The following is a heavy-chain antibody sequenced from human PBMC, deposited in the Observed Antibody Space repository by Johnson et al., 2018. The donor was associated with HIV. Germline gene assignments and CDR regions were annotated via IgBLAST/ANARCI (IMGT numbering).Heavy chain of an antibody. CDR1: GFTLAAYG. D-gene: IGHD2-21*01. CDR2: INWNGGST. Sequence: VQLVESGGGVVRPGGSPRLSCPASGFTLAAYGMSWVRQAPGTGLAWVSGINWNGGSTVYADAVKGRFTISRDNAKNSLYLQMNSLRAEDTAMYYCAKAHCPGCDAFDMRGQGTLVTVSS. CDR3: AKAHCPGCDAFDM. J-gene: IGHJ3*02. V-gene: IGHV3-20*04.